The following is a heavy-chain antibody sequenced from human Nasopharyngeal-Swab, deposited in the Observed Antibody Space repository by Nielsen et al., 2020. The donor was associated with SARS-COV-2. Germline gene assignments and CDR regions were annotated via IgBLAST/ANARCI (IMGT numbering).Heavy chain of an antibody. D-gene: IGHD4-23*01. V-gene: IGHV1-2*06. Sequence: ASVKDSCKASGDTFTGYYMHWVRQAPGQGLEWMGRINPNSGGTNYAQKFQGRVTMTRDTSISTAYMELSRLRSDDTAVYYCARIPTVVTQSDYWGQGTLVTVSS. CDR2: INPNSGGT. J-gene: IGHJ4*02. CDR1: GDTFTGYY. CDR3: ARIPTVVTQSDY.